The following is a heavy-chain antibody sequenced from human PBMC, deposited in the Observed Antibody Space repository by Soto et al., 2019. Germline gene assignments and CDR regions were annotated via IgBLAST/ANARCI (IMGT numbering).Heavy chain of an antibody. J-gene: IGHJ5*02. CDR1: GGPMSSFY. CDR3: ARGGYYYDSSDPWKFDT. D-gene: IGHD3-22*01. V-gene: IGHV4-59*01. CDR2: IYYSGST. Sequence: SETLSLTCTVSGGPMSSFYWTWIRQPPGKGLEWIGYIYYSGSTNYNPSLKSRVTMSVDTSKNHFSLKLSSVTAADTAVYYCARGGYYYDSSDPWKFDTWGQGTLVTVSS.